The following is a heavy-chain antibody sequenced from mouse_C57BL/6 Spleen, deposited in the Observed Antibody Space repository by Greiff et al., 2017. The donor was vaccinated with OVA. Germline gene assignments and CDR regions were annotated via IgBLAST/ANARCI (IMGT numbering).Heavy chain of an antibody. D-gene: IGHD1-1*01. CDR3: ARERDYGSSYYAMDY. CDR2: ISSGGSYT. Sequence: EVKLVESGGDLVKPGGSLKLSCAASGFTFSSYGMSWVRQTPDKRLEWVATISSGGSYTYYPDSVKGRFTISRDNAKNTLYLQMSSLKSEDTAMYYCARERDYGSSYYAMDYWGQGTSVTVSS. J-gene: IGHJ4*01. V-gene: IGHV5-6*01. CDR1: GFTFSSYG.